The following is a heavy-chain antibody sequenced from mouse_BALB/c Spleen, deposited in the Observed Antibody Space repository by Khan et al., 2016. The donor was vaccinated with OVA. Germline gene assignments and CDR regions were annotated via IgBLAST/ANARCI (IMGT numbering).Heavy chain of an antibody. D-gene: IGHD1-3*01. CDR2: ISPGSGNT. Sequence: QIQLVQSGTELARPGASVKLSCKASGYIFIDYNINWVKQRTGQGLEWIGEISPGSGNTYYNEKFKGKATLTADTSSSTAYMQLSSLTSEDSAVYFGAREWGSWFPYWGQGTLITVSA. CDR1: GYIFIDYN. CDR3: AREWGSWFPY. V-gene: IGHV1-77*01. J-gene: IGHJ3*01.